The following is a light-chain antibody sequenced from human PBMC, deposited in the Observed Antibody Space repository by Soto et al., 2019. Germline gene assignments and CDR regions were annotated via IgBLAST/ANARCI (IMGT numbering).Light chain of an antibody. V-gene: IGKV3-20*01. CDR2: GAS. CDR3: QQYGST. CDR1: RSVSSSY. Sequence: DSVLTHSPGTLSLSPGERATLSCRASRSVSSSYLAWYQQKPGQAPRLLIYGASSRATGIPDRFSGSGSGTDFTLTISRLEPEDSAVYYCQQYGSTFGQGTRLEIK. J-gene: IGKJ5*01.